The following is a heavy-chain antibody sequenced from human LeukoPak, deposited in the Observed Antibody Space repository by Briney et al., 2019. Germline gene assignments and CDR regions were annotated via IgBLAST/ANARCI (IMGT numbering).Heavy chain of an antibody. J-gene: IGHJ4*02. V-gene: IGHV1-2*06. Sequence: ASVKVSCKASGYTFTGYYMHWVRQAPGQGLEWMGRINPNSGGTNYAQKFQGRVTMTRDTSISTAYMELSRLRSDDTAVYYCAIVSPKDGCNYFGYWGQGTLVTVSS. CDR2: INPNSGGT. CDR3: AIVSPKDGCNYFGY. CDR1: GYTFTGYY. D-gene: IGHD5-24*01.